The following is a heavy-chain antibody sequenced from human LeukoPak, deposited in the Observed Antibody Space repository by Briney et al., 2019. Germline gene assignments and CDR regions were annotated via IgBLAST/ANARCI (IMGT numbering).Heavy chain of an antibody. D-gene: IGHD3-10*01. Sequence: PGGSLRLSCAASGFTFSSYCMNWVRQAPGKGLEWVSSITSSSSYIYYADSVKGRFTISRDNAKNSLYLQMNSLRAEDTALYYCAKTVTMVRGVSNYFDYWGQGTLVTVSS. CDR2: ITSSSSYI. CDR1: GFTFSSYC. V-gene: IGHV3-21*04. J-gene: IGHJ4*02. CDR3: AKTVTMVRGVSNYFDY.